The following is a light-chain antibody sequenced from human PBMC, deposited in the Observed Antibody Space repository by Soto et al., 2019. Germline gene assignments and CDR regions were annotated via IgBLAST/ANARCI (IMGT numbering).Light chain of an antibody. J-gene: IGLJ3*02. CDR2: STT. V-gene: IGLV7-43*01. CDR3: LLYYGSPQPNWV. Sequence: QAVVTQEPSLTVSPGGTVTLTCASSTGPVTSGYYPNWFQQKPGQAPRPLIYSTTNEHSWTPARFSGSLLGGKAALTLSGVLPEDEAEYDCLLYYGSPQPNWVFGGGTKLTVL. CDR1: TGPVTSGYY.